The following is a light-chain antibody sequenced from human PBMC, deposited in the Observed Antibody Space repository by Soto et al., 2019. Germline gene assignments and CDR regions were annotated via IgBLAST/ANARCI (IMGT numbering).Light chain of an antibody. CDR2: GAS. J-gene: IGKJ1*01. CDR3: QQCDTSPST. V-gene: IGKV3-20*01. CDR1: QSISSY. Sequence: EIVLTQSPDTLSLSPGERATLSCRASQSISSYLAWYQQKPGQAPRLLIYGASSRATGIPDRFSGSGSGIDCTISISRLEPGDSGVYFCQQCDTSPSTFGQATNVEIK.